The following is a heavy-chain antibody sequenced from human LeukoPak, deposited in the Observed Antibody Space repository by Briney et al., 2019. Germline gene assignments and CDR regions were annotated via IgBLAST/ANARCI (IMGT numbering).Heavy chain of an antibody. Sequence: PSETLSLTCTVSGGSISSGSYYWSWIRQPAGKGLEWIGRIYTSGSTNYNPSLKSRVTISVDTSKNQFSLKLSSVTAADTAVYYCARYYDILTGYMGIDYWGQGTLVTVSS. V-gene: IGHV4-61*02. CDR1: GGSISSGSYY. D-gene: IGHD3-9*01. CDR3: ARYYDILTGYMGIDY. J-gene: IGHJ4*02. CDR2: IYTSGST.